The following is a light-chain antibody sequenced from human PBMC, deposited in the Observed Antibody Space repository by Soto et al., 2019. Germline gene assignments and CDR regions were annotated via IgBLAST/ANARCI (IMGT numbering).Light chain of an antibody. CDR3: VLYRGSGMSV. CDR2: STN. Sequence: QAVVTQEPSFSVSPGGTVTLTCGLSSGSVSTSYYPSWYQQTPGQAPRTLIYSTNTRSSGVPDRFSVSILGNKAALTITGAQADDESDDYCVLYRGSGMSVFGGGTKLTVL. V-gene: IGLV8-61*01. J-gene: IGLJ3*02. CDR1: SGSVSTSYY.